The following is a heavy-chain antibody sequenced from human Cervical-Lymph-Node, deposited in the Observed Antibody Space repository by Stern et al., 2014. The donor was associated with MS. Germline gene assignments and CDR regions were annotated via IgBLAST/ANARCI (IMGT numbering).Heavy chain of an antibody. V-gene: IGHV2-70*11. Sequence: SGPALVKPTKTLTLTCTFSGFSLTTSAMSVSWIRQPPGKALEWLARIDWDGDKYYSPSLRTRLTISKDTSSNQVVLILTDMDPVDTATYYCARMTGRGDYYYYSGLDVWGQGTTVTVSS. CDR3: ARMTGRGDYYYYSGLDV. CDR2: IDWDGDK. D-gene: IGHD3-10*01. CDR1: GFSLTTSAMS. J-gene: IGHJ6*02.